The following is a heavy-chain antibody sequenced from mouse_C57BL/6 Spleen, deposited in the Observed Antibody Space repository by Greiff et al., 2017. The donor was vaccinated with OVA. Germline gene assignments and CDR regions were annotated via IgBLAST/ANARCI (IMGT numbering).Heavy chain of an antibody. CDR3: ARGGAKDY. V-gene: IGHV1-9*01. J-gene: IGHJ2*01. Sequence: VQLQQSGAELMKPGASVKLSCKATGYTFTGYWIEWVKQRPGHGLEWIGEILPGSGSTNYNAKFKGKATFTADTSSNTAYLQLSSLTTEDSAIYYCARGGAKDYWGQGTTLTVSS. CDR1: GYTFTGYW. D-gene: IGHD3-1*01. CDR2: ILPGSGST.